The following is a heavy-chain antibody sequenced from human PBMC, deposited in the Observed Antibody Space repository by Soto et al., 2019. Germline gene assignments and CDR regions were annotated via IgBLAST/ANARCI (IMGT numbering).Heavy chain of an antibody. Sequence: GGSLRLSCAASGFTFSSYAMSWVRQAPGKGLEWVSAISGSGGSTYYADSVKGRFTISRDNSKNTLYLQMNSLRAEDTAVYYCASMFLGYYDMDVWGKGTTVTVSS. D-gene: IGHD3-10*02. CDR2: ISGSGGST. V-gene: IGHV3-23*01. CDR1: GFTFSSYA. J-gene: IGHJ6*03. CDR3: ASMFLGYYDMDV.